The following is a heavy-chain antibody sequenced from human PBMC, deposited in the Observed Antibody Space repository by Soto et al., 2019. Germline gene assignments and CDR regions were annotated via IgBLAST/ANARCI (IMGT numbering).Heavy chain of an antibody. CDR1: GSSFTSYW. D-gene: IGHD6-13*01. J-gene: IGHJ3*02. CDR3: ARLQYSSPDAFDI. CDR2: IYPGDSDT. V-gene: IGHV5-51*01. Sequence: GESLKTSCKGSGSSFTSYWIGWVRQMLGKGLERMGIIYPGDSDTRYSPSFQGQVTISADKSISTAYLQWSSLKASDTAMYYCARLQYSSPDAFDIWGQGTMVTVSS.